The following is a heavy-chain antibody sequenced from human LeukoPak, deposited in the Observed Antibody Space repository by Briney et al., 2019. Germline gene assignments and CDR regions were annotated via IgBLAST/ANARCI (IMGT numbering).Heavy chain of an antibody. V-gene: IGHV3-21*01. CDR3: ARGRYGSGSRWFDP. J-gene: IGHJ5*02. CDR1: GFTFSSYS. D-gene: IGHD3-10*01. Sequence: RGSLRLSCAASGFTFSSYSMNWVRQAPGKGLEWVSSISSSSSYIYYADSVKGRFTISRDNAKNSLYLQMDSLRAEDTAVYYCARGRYGSGSRWFDPWGQGTLVTVSS. CDR2: ISSSSSYI.